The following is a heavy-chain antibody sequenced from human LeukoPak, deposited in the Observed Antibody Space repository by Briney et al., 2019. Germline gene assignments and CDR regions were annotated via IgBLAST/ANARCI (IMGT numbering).Heavy chain of an antibody. CDR3: ARGVANRWFDP. D-gene: IGHD2-15*01. CDR1: GGSISSGGYY. V-gene: IGHV4-31*03. J-gene: IGHJ5*02. CDR2: IYYSGST. Sequence: SETLSLTCTVSGGSISSGGYYWSWIRQHPGKGLEWIGYIYYSGSTYYNPSLKSRVTISVDTSKNQFSLKLSSVTAADTAVYYCARGVANRWFDPWAREPWSPSPQ.